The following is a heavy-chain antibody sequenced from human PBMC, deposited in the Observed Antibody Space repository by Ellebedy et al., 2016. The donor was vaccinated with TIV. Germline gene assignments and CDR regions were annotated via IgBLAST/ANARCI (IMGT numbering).Heavy chain of an antibody. J-gene: IGHJ4*02. CDR2: IIPILNVV. CDR3: ARWGPHSGTFQGPFDF. CDR1: GETSSSHA. D-gene: IGHD5-12*01. Sequence: AASVKVSCKASGETSSSHALNWVRQAPGQGLEWVGRIIPILNVVNYARKFQGRVAITADRSTNIVYLEVSILRSEDTAVYYCARWGPHSGTFQGPFDFWGQGVLVTVSS. V-gene: IGHV1-69*04.